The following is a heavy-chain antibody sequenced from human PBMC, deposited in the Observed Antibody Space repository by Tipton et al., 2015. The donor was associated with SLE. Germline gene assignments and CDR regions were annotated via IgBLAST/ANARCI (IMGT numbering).Heavy chain of an antibody. J-gene: IGHJ3*02. D-gene: IGHD6-13*01. CDR2: INHSGST. V-gene: IGHV4-34*01. Sequence: TLSLTCAVYGGSFSGYYWSWTRQPPGKGLEWIGEINHSGSTNYNPSLKSRVTISVDTSKNQFSLKLSSVTAADTAVYYCAGVVAAAGTAFDIWGQGTMVTVSS. CDR3: AGVVAAAGTAFDI. CDR1: GGSFSGYY.